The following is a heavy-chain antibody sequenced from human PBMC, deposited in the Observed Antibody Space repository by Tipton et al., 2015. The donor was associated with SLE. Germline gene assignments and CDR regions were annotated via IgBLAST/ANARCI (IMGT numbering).Heavy chain of an antibody. Sequence: TLSLTCTVSGGSISSSSYYWGWIRQPPGKGLEWIGSISHSGITYYNPSLKSRVTISIDTSKNQFSLKLTSVTAADTAFYYCARGASSPGAAGFWGQGTLVTVSS. CDR1: GGSISSSSYY. CDR3: ARGASSPGAAGF. CDR2: ISHSGIT. J-gene: IGHJ4*02. D-gene: IGHD2-8*02. V-gene: IGHV4-39*07.